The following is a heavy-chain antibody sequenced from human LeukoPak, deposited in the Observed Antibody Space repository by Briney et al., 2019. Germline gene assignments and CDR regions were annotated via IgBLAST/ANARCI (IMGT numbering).Heavy chain of an antibody. CDR1: GYTFTSYY. CDR3: AKETKVLRYSDY. CDR2: INPSGGST. J-gene: IGHJ4*02. Sequence: ASVKVSCKASGYTFTSYYMHWVRQAPGQGLEWMGIINPSGGSTNYAQKFQGRVTMTRDTSTSTVYMELSSLRSEDTAVYYCAKETKVLRYSDYWGQGTLVTVSS. D-gene: IGHD3-9*01. V-gene: IGHV1-46*01.